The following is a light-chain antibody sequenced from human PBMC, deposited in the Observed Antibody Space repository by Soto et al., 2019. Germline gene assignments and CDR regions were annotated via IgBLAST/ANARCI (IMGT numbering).Light chain of an antibody. Sequence: EIVLTQSPGTLSLSPWERATLSCRASQSVSNNYLAWYQQHPGQAPRLLIYDASTRATGTPARFSGSGSGTDFTLTISGLQSEDFAVYYCQQYNNWPQTFGQGTKVDIK. CDR1: QSVSNN. V-gene: IGKV3-15*01. J-gene: IGKJ1*01. CDR3: QQYNNWPQT. CDR2: DAS.